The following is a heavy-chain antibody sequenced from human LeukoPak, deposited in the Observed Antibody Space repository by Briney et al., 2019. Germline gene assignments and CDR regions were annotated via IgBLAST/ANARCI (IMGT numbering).Heavy chain of an antibody. J-gene: IGHJ5*02. D-gene: IGHD1-26*01. V-gene: IGHV3-11*01. CDR1: GLTFSDYY. CDR2: ISCSGSTI. Sequence: GGSLRLSCAASGLTFSDYYMSWIRQAPGEGREWVSYISCSGSTIYYADSVKGRFTISRDHAKNSLYLQMNSLRAEDTAVYYCARSHRQKWELTGVDWFDPWGQGTLVTVSS. CDR3: ARSHRQKWELTGVDWFDP.